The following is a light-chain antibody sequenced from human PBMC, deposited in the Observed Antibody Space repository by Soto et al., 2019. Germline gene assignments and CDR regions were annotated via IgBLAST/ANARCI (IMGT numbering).Light chain of an antibody. CDR3: QQRRNWPPVT. V-gene: IGKV3-11*01. CDR1: QSVDIY. CDR2: DAS. Sequence: EVVLTQSPATLSLSPGERATLSCRASQSVDIYLAWYQQKPGQAPRLLIYDASNRATGIPARFSGRGSGTDFTLTISRLAPEDFAVYYCQQRRNWPPVTFGQGTKVEIK. J-gene: IGKJ1*01.